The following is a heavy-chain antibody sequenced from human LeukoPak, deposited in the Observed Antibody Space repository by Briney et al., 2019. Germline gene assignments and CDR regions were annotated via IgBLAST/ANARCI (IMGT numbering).Heavy chain of an antibody. CDR2: ISSSGGTI. CDR3: ARCAAMGARDAFDI. J-gene: IGHJ3*02. CDR1: GVTFSEDK. Sequence: GGGLRVSCAASGVTFSEDKMRGGREASGEGGGRGSYISSSGGTISYADSVKGRFPISRHNAKKSLYLQLHSLRAEATAVYYCARCAAMGARDAFDIWGQGTMVTVSS. V-gene: IGHV3-11*04. D-gene: IGHD5-18*01.